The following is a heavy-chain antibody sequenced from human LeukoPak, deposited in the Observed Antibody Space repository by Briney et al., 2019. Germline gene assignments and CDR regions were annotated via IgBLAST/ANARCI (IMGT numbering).Heavy chain of an antibody. Sequence: ASVKVSCKASGYTFTSYYMHWVRQAPGQGLEWMGIISPSGGSTSYAQKLQGRVTMTTDTSTSTAYMELRSLRSDDTAMYYCARSISGAFDIWGQRTMVTVSS. V-gene: IGHV1-46*01. J-gene: IGHJ3*02. CDR1: GYTFTSYY. D-gene: IGHD3-10*01. CDR2: ISPSGGST. CDR3: ARSISGAFDI.